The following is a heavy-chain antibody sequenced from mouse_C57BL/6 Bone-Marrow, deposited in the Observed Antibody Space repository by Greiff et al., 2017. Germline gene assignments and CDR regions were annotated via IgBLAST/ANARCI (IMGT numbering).Heavy chain of an antibody. CDR1: GYTFTSYW. J-gene: IGHJ2*01. D-gene: IGHD1-1*01. Sequence: VQLQQSGPVLARPGASVKMSCKTSGYTFTSYWMHWVKQRPGQGLEWIGAIYPGNSDTSYNQKFKGKAKLTAVTSASTAYMELSSLTNEDSAVYYCTRAHYYGSSYLYFDYWGQGTTLTVSS. CDR2: IYPGNSDT. V-gene: IGHV1-5*01. CDR3: TRAHYYGSSYLYFDY.